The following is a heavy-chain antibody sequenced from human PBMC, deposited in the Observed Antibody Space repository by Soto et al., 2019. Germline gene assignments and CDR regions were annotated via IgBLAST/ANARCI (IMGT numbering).Heavy chain of an antibody. CDR2: ISWNSGSI. CDR3: AKDLDYGDYGYYYGMDV. Sequence: EVQLVESGGGLVQPGRSLRLSCAASGFTFDDYAMHWVRQAPGQGLEWVSGISWNSGSIGYADSVKGRFTISRDNAKNTLDLHMNSLRDEDTALYYCAKDLDYGDYGYYYGMDVCGQGTTVTVSS. D-gene: IGHD4-17*01. CDR1: GFTFDDYA. J-gene: IGHJ6*02. V-gene: IGHV3-9*01.